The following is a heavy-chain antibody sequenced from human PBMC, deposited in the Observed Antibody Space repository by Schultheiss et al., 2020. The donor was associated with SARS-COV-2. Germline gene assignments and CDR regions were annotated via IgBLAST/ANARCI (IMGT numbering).Heavy chain of an antibody. D-gene: IGHD6-13*01. CDR1: GFTFSSYA. J-gene: IGHJ4*02. CDR3: ARAARPQQLVRGAYFDY. CDR2: ISYDGSNK. Sequence: GSLRLSCAASGFTFSSYAMHWVRQAPGKGLEWVAVISYDGSNKYYADSVKGRFTISRDNSKNTLYLQMNSLRAVDTAVYYCARAARPQQLVRGAYFDYWGQGTLVTVSS. V-gene: IGHV3-30*07.